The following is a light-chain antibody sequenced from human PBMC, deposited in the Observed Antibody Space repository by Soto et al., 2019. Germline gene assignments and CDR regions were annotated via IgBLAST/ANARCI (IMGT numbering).Light chain of an antibody. CDR1: SSDVGGYNY. Sequence: QSALTQPASVSGSPGQSITISCTGTSSDVGGYNYVSWYQQHPGKAPKLMIYDVSYRPSGVSNRFSGSKSGNTASLTLSGLQAEDEADYYCTSYTSSSTLEVFGGGTKLTVL. CDR3: TSYTSSSTLEV. V-gene: IGLV2-14*01. J-gene: IGLJ2*01. CDR2: DVS.